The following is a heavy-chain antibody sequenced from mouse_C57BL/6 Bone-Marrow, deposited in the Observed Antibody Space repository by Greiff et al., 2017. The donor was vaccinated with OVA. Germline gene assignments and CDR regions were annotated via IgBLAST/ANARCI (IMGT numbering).Heavy chain of an antibody. D-gene: IGHD5-1*01. Sequence: QVTLQESGPGILQSSQTLSLTCSFSGFSLSTSGMGVSWIRQPSGQGLEWLAHIYWDDDKRYNPSLKSRLTISKDTSRNHVFLKNTSGETADNATYYCARRAYPTGMDYWGQGTSVTVSS. V-gene: IGHV8-12*01. J-gene: IGHJ4*01. CDR2: IYWDDDK. CDR3: ARRAYPTGMDY. CDR1: GFSLSTSGMG.